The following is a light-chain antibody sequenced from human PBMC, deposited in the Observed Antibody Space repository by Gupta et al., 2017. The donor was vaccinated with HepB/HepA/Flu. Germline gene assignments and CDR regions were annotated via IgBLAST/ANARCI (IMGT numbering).Light chain of an antibody. CDR3: QSYDSSLSEV. CDR2: GNS. V-gene: IGLV1-40*01. J-gene: IGLJ3*02. Sequence: QSVLTQPPSVSGAPGQRVTISCTGSSSNIGAGYDVHWYQQLPGTAPKLLIYGNSNRPSGVPDRFSGSNSGTSASLAITGLQAEDEADYYCQSYDSSLSEVFGGGTKLTVL. CDR1: SSNIGAGYD.